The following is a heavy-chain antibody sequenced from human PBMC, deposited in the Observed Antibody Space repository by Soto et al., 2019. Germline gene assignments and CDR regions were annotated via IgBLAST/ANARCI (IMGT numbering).Heavy chain of an antibody. CDR2: IYYSGST. CDR3: ARGRNRIAAAGTSIVWNY. D-gene: IGHD6-13*01. J-gene: IGHJ4*02. CDR1: GGSISSGGYY. Sequence: SETLSLTCTVSGGSISSGGYYWSWIRQHPGKGLEWIGYIYYSGSTNYNPSLKSRVTISVDTSKIQFSLKLSSVTAADAAVYYCARGRNRIAAAGTSIVWNYWGQGTLVTVSS. V-gene: IGHV4-31*03.